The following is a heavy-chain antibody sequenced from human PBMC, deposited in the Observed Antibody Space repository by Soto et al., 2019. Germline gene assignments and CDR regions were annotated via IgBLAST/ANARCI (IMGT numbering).Heavy chain of an antibody. CDR2: INPFDGSR. Sequence: ASVKVSCKASGYIFTSYYIHWVRQAPGQGLEWMGWINPFDGSRMFAQSFQGRVTMTRDTSTSTVYMEVSSLRSEDTAVYYCSRVDPGETSPFDHWGQGTLVTVSS. V-gene: IGHV1-46*03. CDR1: GYIFTSYY. J-gene: IGHJ4*02. CDR3: SRVDPGETSPFDH. D-gene: IGHD3-10*01.